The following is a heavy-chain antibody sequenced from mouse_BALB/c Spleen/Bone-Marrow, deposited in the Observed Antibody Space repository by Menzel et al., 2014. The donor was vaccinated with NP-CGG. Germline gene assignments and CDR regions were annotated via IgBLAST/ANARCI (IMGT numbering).Heavy chain of an antibody. J-gene: IGHJ3*01. D-gene: IGHD2-1*01. CDR1: GYSFTTYW. Sequence: QVQLQQPGTEVVRPGASVKLSCKASGYSFTTYWMSWVKQRPGQGLEWIGMIHPSDSETRLNQKFKDKATLTVDKSSSTAYMQLNSPTSEDSAVYYCAREKVYYGISWFAYWGQGTLVTVSA. V-gene: IGHV1-61*01. CDR3: AREKVYYGISWFAY. CDR2: IHPSDSET.